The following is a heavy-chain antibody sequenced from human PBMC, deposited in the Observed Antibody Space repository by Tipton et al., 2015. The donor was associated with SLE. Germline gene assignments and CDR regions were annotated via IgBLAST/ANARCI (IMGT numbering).Heavy chain of an antibody. Sequence: TLSLTSAVSGYSISSGYYWGWIRQPPGKGLEWIGSIYHSGNTYYNPSLKSRVSIAVDTSKNQFSLRLSSVTAADTAVYYCARDSDYYDSSGSLDYWGQGTLVTVSS. V-gene: IGHV4-38-2*02. J-gene: IGHJ4*02. CDR1: GYSISSGYY. D-gene: IGHD3-22*01. CDR2: IYHSGNT. CDR3: ARDSDYYDSSGSLDY.